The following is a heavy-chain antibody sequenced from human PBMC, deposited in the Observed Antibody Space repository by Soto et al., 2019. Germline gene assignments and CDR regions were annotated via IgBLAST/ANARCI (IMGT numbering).Heavy chain of an antibody. V-gene: IGHV3-30-3*01. CDR1: GFIFSSYA. J-gene: IGHJ5*02. CDR3: TRADLTVTLSVFDP. Sequence: QVQLVESGGGVVQPGRSLRLSCAASGFIFSSYAMHWVRQAPGKGLEWVAFISDDGSSKYYADSVKGRFTIPRDNSKNTPYLQMNSLSAEDTAVYYCTRADLTVTLSVFDPWGQGTLVTVSS. D-gene: IGHD4-17*01. CDR2: ISDDGSSK.